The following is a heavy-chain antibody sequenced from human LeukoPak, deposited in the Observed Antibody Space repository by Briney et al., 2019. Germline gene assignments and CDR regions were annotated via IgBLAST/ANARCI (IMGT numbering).Heavy chain of an antibody. J-gene: IGHJ4*02. Sequence: ASVKVSFKVSGYTLTELFMHWVRQAPGKGLEWVGGFDPEDGETIYAQKFQGRVTMTEDTSTDTAYMELSSLRSEDTAVYYCATDFDVVGASKNYWGQGTLVTVSS. CDR2: FDPEDGET. CDR3: ATDFDVVGASKNY. V-gene: IGHV1-24*01. D-gene: IGHD1-26*01. CDR1: GYTLTELF.